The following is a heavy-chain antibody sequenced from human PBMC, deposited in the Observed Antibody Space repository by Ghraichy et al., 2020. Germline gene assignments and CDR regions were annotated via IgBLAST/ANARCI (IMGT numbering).Heavy chain of an antibody. CDR2: INHSGST. D-gene: IGHD2-2*02. J-gene: IGHJ4*02. CDR1: GGSFSGYY. Sequence: ESLNISCAVYGGSFSGYYWSWIRQPPGKGLEWIGEINHSGSTNYNPSLKSRVTISIDTSKNQFSLKLSSVAAADTAVYYCARVVTCTSTSCYNPYFDYWGQGTLVTVSS. CDR3: ARVVTCTSTSCYNPYFDY. V-gene: IGHV4-34*01.